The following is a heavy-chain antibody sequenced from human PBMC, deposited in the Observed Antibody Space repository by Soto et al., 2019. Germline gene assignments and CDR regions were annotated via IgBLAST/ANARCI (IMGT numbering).Heavy chain of an antibody. CDR1: GFTYDDYD. D-gene: IGHD1-26*01. CDR2: ISWNSGRT. CDR3: AKGRGGSYGGDSFDY. J-gene: IGHJ4*02. V-gene: IGHV3-9*01. Sequence: DVQLVESGGGLVQPGRSLRLSCAASGFTYDDYDMHWVRQAPGKGLEWVSAISWNSGRTAYADSVKGRFTISRDNAKNSLYLQMNSLRAEGTALYHCAKGRGGSYGGDSFDYWGQGTLVTVSS.